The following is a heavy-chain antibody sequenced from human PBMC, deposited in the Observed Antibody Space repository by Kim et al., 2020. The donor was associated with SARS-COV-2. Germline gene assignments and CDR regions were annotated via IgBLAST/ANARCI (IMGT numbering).Heavy chain of an antibody. J-gene: IGHJ3*02. CDR1: GFTFSSYA. V-gene: IGHV3-30*04. CDR3: ARVSGQQTLDPAELLWFGELLGIRGYAFDI. Sequence: GGSLRLSCAASGFTFSSYAMHWVRQAPGKGLEWVAVISYDGSNKYYADSVKGRFTISRDNSKNTLYLQMNSLRAEDTAVYYCARVSGQQTLDPAELLWFGELLGIRGYAFDIWGQGTMVTVSS. D-gene: IGHD3-10*01. CDR2: ISYDGSNK.